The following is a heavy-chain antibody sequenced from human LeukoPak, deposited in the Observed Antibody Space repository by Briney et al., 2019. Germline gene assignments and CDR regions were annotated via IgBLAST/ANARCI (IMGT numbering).Heavy chain of an antibody. D-gene: IGHD3-10*01. CDR1: GGSISSYY. CDR3: ARYYYGSRSYENWFDP. Sequence: SETLSLTCTVSGGSISSYYWSWIRQPPGKGLEWVGYIYYSGSTNSNPSLKSRVTTSAATSKNQFSLKLSSVTAADTAAYYFARYYYGSRSYENWFDPWGQGTPVTASS. V-gene: IGHV4-59*01. J-gene: IGHJ5*02. CDR2: IYYSGST.